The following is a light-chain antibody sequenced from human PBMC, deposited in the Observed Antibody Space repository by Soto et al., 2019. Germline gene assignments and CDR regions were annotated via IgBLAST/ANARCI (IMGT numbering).Light chain of an antibody. CDR2: GAS. CDR3: QQYARSPYT. Sequence: EIVLTQSPGTLSLSPGERATLSCRASQSVSSNYLAWYQQKPGQAPRLLIYGASSRATGIPDRFSGSGSGAAFTLTISRLEPEDFAGYYCQQYARSPYTFGQGTKLEIK. V-gene: IGKV3-20*01. J-gene: IGKJ2*01. CDR1: QSVSSNY.